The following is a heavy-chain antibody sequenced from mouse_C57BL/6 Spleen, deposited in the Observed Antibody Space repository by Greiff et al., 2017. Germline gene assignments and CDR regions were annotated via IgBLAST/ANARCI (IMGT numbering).Heavy chain of an antibody. Sequence: VQLQQSGPGLVKPSQSLSLTCSVTGYSITSGYYWNWIRQFPGNKLEWMGYISYDGSNNYNPSLQNRISITRDTSKNQFFLKLNSVTTEDTATYYCARVSYGYDGYYFDYWGQGTTLTVSS. J-gene: IGHJ2*01. CDR2: ISYDGSN. V-gene: IGHV3-6*01. CDR1: GYSITSGYY. D-gene: IGHD2-2*01. CDR3: ARVSYGYDGYYFDY.